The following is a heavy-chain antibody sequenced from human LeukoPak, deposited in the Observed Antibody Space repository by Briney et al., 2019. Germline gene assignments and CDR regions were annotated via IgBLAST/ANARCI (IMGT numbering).Heavy chain of an antibody. CDR1: GFTVSSNY. Sequence: PGGSLRLSCAASGFTVSSNYMSWVRQAPGKGLEWVSVIYSGGSTYYADSVKGRFTISRDNSKNTLYLQMNSLRAEDTAVYYCARDSSGWYYYYYMDVWGKGTTVTVSS. CDR2: IYSGGST. CDR3: ARDSSGWYYYYYMDV. D-gene: IGHD6-19*01. J-gene: IGHJ6*03. V-gene: IGHV3-66*01.